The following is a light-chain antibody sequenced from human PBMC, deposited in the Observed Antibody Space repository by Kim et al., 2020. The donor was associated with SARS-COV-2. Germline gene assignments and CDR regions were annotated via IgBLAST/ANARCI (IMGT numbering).Light chain of an antibody. V-gene: IGLV1-40*01. J-gene: IGLJ1*01. CDR3: QSYDSSLSSYV. CDR1: SSNIGAGYD. Sequence: RVIISCTGSSSNIGAGYDVHWYQQLPGTAPKLLIYGNNNRPSGVPDRFSGSKSGTSGSLAITGLQAEDESDYYCQSYDSSLSSYVFGSGTKVTVL. CDR2: GNN.